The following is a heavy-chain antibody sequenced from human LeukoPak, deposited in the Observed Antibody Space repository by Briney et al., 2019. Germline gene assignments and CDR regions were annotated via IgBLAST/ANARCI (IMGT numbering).Heavy chain of an antibody. CDR1: GFTFSSYS. Sequence: GGSLRLSCAASGFTFSSYSMNWVRQAPRKGLEWVSSISSSSSYIYYADSVKGRFTISRDNAKNSLYLQMNSLRAEDTAVYYCARHYGDLDAFDIWGQGTMVTVSS. D-gene: IGHD4-17*01. CDR2: ISSSSSYI. J-gene: IGHJ3*02. V-gene: IGHV3-21*01. CDR3: ARHYGDLDAFDI.